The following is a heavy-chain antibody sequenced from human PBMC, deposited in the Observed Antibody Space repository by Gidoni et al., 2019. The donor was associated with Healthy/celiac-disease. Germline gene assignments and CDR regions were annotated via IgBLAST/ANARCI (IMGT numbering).Heavy chain of an antibody. J-gene: IGHJ4*02. V-gene: IGHV4-34*01. CDR2: INHSGST. CDR3: ARGGVVVVAATLYYFDY. CDR1: GGSFSGYY. D-gene: IGHD2-15*01. Sequence: QVQLQQWGAGLLKPSETLSITCAVYGGSFSGYYWSWIRQPPGKGLEWIGEINHSGSTNYNPSLKSRVTISVDTSKNQFSLKLSSVTAADTAVYYCARGGVVVVAATLYYFDYWGQGTLVTVSS.